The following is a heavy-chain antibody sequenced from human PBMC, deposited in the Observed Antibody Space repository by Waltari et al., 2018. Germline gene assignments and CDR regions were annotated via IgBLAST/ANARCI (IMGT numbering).Heavy chain of an antibody. Sequence: EVQLLESGGGLVQPGGSLRLSCAASGFTFSSYAMSWVRQAPGKGLEWVSAISGSVGSTYYADSVKGRFTISRDNSKNTRYLQMNSLRAEDTAVYYCAKGYRNGQLAFDYWGQGTLVTVSS. CDR3: AKGYRNGQLAFDY. D-gene: IGHD6-6*01. CDR2: ISGSVGST. V-gene: IGHV3-23*01. J-gene: IGHJ4*02. CDR1: GFTFSSYA.